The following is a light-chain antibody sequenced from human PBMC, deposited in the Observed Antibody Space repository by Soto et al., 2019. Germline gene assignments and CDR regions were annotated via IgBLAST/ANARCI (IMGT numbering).Light chain of an antibody. CDR2: AAS. J-gene: IGKJ1*01. Sequence: DIQMTQAPSSLPASVGDRVSITCRPSQTIGNYLNWYQQRPGKAPNLLISAASTLQSGVPSRFSGSGSGTDFTLTITSLQPEDFATYYCQQSYNTPRTFGQGTKVDIK. CDR1: QTIGNY. V-gene: IGKV1-39*01. CDR3: QQSYNTPRT.